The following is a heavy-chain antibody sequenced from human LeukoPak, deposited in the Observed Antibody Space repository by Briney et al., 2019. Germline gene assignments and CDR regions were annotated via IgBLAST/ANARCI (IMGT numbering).Heavy chain of an antibody. J-gene: IGHJ4*02. D-gene: IGHD6-13*01. CDR1: GGSISSYY. Sequence: SETLSLTCTVSGGSISSYYWSWIRQPPGKGLEWIGYIYYSGSTNYNPSLKSRVTISVDTSKNQFSLKLSSVTAADTAVYYCARKYSSSWYMDYWGQGTLVTVSS. CDR2: IYYSGST. CDR3: ARKYSSSWYMDY. V-gene: IGHV4-59*12.